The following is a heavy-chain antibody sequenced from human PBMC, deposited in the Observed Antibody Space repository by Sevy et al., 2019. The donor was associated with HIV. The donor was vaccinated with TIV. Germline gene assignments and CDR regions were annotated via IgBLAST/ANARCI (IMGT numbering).Heavy chain of an antibody. J-gene: IGHJ6*02. D-gene: IGHD2-2*02. CDR1: GFTFSSYA. Sequence: GGSLRLSCAASGFTFSSYAMHWVRQAPGKGLEWVAVISSDGSNKYYADSVKGRFTISRDNSKNTLYLQMNSLRAEDTSVYYCARDDTPRYYYYGMDVWGQGTTVTVSS. V-gene: IGHV3-30*04. CDR2: ISSDGSNK. CDR3: ARDDTPRYYYYGMDV.